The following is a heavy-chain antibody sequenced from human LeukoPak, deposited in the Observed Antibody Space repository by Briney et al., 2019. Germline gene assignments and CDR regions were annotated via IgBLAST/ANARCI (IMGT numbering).Heavy chain of an antibody. CDR1: GFTLSSYS. CDR3: ARDLGYSSSWTRWFDP. CDR2: ISSSSSYI. V-gene: IGHV3-21*01. D-gene: IGHD6-13*01. Sequence: GGSLRLSCAASGFTLSSYSMNWVRQAPGKGLEWVSSISSSSSYIYYADSVKGRFTISRDNAKNSLYLQMNSLRAEDTAVYYCARDLGYSSSWTRWFDPWGQGTLVTVSS. J-gene: IGHJ5*02.